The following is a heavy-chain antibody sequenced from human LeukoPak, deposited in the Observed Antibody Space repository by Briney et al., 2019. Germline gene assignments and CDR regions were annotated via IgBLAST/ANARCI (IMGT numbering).Heavy chain of an antibody. Sequence: SETLSLTCTVSGGSISTYYWSWIRQPPGKGLEWIGYVYNSGSTNYNPSLKSRVTISVDTSKNQFSLKLSSMTAADTAVYYCARGNAGIRGLYYLDYWGQGTLLTVSS. CDR1: GGSISTYY. V-gene: IGHV4-59*01. J-gene: IGHJ4*02. D-gene: IGHD6-13*01. CDR2: VYNSGST. CDR3: ARGNAGIRGLYYLDY.